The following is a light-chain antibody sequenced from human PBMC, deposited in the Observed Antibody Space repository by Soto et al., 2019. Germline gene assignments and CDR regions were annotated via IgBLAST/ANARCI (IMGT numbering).Light chain of an antibody. CDR3: AAWDDSLRGL. Sequence: QAVVTQPPSASGTPGQRGTISCSGSSSNMGNHYVSWYQRLPGTAPKLLIYKNNQRPSGVPDRFSGSKSGTSASLAISGLRSEDEADYYCAAWDDSLRGLFGGGTKLTVL. CDR2: KNN. J-gene: IGLJ2*01. CDR1: SSNMGNHY. V-gene: IGLV1-47*01.